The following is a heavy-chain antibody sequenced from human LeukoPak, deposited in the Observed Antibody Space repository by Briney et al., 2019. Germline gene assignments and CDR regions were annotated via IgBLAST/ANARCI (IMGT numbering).Heavy chain of an antibody. CDR2: IRSELSGYVT. J-gene: IGHJ4*02. CDR1: GFSFSDSA. Sequence: GGSLRLSCAASGFSFSDSALHWVRQAPGKGLEWVGRIRSELSGYVTAYAASVKGRFTISRDDSKNTAYLQMNSLETEDTAVYYCTRHLGDDDYGDFNDYWGQGILVTVSS. D-gene: IGHD4-17*01. V-gene: IGHV3-73*01. CDR3: TRHLGDDDYGDFNDY.